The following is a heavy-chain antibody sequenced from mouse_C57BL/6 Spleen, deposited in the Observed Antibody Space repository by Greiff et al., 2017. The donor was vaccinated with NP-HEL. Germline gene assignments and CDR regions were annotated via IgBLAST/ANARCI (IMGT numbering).Heavy chain of an antibody. J-gene: IGHJ2*01. D-gene: IGHD1-1*01. CDR1: GYTFTDYE. CDR3: TRMNYGSSYPYYFDY. V-gene: IGHV1-15*01. Sequence: QVQLQQSGAELVRPGASVTLSCKASGYTFTDYEMHWVKQTPVHGLEWIGAIDPETGGTAYNQKFKGKAILTADKSSSTAYMELRSLTSEDSAVYYCTRMNYGSSYPYYFDYWGHGTTLTVSS. CDR2: IDPETGGT.